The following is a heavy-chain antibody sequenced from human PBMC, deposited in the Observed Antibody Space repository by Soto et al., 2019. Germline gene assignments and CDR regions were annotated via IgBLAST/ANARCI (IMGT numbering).Heavy chain of an antibody. D-gene: IGHD2-21*02. Sequence: PGGSLRLSCAASGFTLRNYEMNWVRQAPGKGLEWISKISGSNNNIYYADSVRGRFTISRDNAKNSLYLQMNSLRAEDTAIYYCASERLCGADCYFFDNWGQGTQVTGSS. CDR2: ISGSNNNI. CDR3: ASERLCGADCYFFDN. J-gene: IGHJ4*02. CDR1: GFTLRNYE. V-gene: IGHV3-48*03.